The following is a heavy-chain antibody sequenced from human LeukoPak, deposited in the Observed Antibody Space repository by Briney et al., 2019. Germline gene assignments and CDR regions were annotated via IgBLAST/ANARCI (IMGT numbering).Heavy chain of an antibody. V-gene: IGHV4-34*01. J-gene: IGHJ3*02. CDR3: AREFSTIFGVVIIKDAFDI. D-gene: IGHD3-3*01. Sequence: SETLSLTCAVYGGSFSGYYWSWIRQPPGKGLEWIGEINHSGSTNYNPSLKSRVTISVDTSKNQFSLKLSSVTAADTAVYYCAREFSTIFGVVIIKDAFDIWGQGTMVTVSS. CDR2: INHSGST. CDR1: GGSFSGYY.